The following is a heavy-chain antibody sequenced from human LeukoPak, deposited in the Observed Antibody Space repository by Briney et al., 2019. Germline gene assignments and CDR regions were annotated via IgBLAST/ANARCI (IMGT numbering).Heavy chain of an antibody. CDR3: ARGAGLAAADLDY. CDR1: GYTFTSYD. D-gene: IGHD6-13*01. V-gene: IGHV1-8*01. CDR2: MSPNSCNT. J-gene: IGHJ4*02. Sequence: ASVKVSCKASGYTFTSYDINWVRQATGQGLEWMGWMSPNSCNTGYAQKFQGRVTMTRNTSISTAYMELSSLRSEDTAVYYCARGAGLAAADLDYWGQGTLVTVSS.